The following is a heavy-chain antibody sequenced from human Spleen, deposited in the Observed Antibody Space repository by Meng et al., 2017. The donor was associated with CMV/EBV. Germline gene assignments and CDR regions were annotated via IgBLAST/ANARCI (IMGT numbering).Heavy chain of an antibody. J-gene: IGHJ4*02. CDR3: ARDWNPNGGYFDY. CDR2: MYYSGRS. Sequence: GSLRLSCTVSGASINGSGLYWGWIRQPPGKGLEWIGSMYYSGRSYFNPSLKSRVTMSVDTSKNQFSLKLNSVTAADTAVYYCARDWNPNGGYFDYWGQGTLVTVSS. V-gene: IGHV4-39*07. CDR1: GASINGSGLY. D-gene: IGHD1-1*01.